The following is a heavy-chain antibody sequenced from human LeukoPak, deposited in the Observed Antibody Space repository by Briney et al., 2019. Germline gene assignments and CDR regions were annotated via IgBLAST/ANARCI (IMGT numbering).Heavy chain of an antibody. J-gene: IGHJ3*02. V-gene: IGHV4-39*01. D-gene: IGHD3-3*01. Sequence: SETLSLTCTVSGGSISSSSYYWGWIRQPPGKGLEWIGSIYYSGSTYYNPSLKSRVTISVDTSKNQFSLKLSSVTAADTAVYYCARLRGDYDFWSAVAFDIWGQGTMVTVSS. CDR1: GGSISSSSYY. CDR2: IYYSGST. CDR3: ARLRGDYDFWSAVAFDI.